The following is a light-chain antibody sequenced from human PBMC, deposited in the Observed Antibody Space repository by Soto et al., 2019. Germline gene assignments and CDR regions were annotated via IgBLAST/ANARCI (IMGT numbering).Light chain of an antibody. V-gene: IGKV1-39*01. CDR3: QQSHNMPFT. CDR1: QSITNY. J-gene: IGKJ3*01. CDR2: AAS. Sequence: DIQMTQSPSSLSASVGDRVTITCRASQSITNYLNWYQHKPGKAPKLLVYAASSLQSGVPSRFSGSGSWTDFTLTISSLQPEDFATYFCQQSHNMPFTFGPGTKVDIK.